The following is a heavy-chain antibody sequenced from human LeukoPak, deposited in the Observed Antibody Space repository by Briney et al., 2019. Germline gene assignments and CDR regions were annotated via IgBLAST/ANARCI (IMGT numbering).Heavy chain of an antibody. V-gene: IGHV3-30-3*01. CDR3: AREWIQLWLHAFDI. Sequence: GRSLRLSCAASRFTFSSYAMHWVRQAPGKGLEWVADISYDGSNKYYADSVKGRFTISRDNSKNTLYLQMNSLRAEDTAVYYCAREWIQLWLHAFDIWGQGTMVTVSS. D-gene: IGHD5-18*01. CDR2: ISYDGSNK. CDR1: RFTFSSYA. J-gene: IGHJ3*02.